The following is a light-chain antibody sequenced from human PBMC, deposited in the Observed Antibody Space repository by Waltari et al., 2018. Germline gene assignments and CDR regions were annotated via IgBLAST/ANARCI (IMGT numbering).Light chain of an antibody. CDR1: PSNLGEGPH. J-gene: IGLJ2*01. V-gene: IGLV1-40*01. CDR3: QSFDSRLSDGVV. CDR2: GNN. Sequence: QSVLTPPPSVSGTPGQRVTLPCTGSPSNLGEGPHVPWYQKIPGTAPKLLIFGNNNRPSGVPDRFSGSKSGTSASLAITGLQAEDEGDYYCQSFDSRLSDGVVFGGGTKVTVL.